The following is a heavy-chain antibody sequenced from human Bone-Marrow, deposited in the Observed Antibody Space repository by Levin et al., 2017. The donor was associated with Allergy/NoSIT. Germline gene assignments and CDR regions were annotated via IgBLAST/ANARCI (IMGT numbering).Heavy chain of an antibody. CDR3: ARHWGQQVALQTRFYYYYLDV. Sequence: NPSETLSLTCTVSGGSINTYYWSWIRQPPGKGLEWIGYIYYNGNTNYNPSLKSRLSISVDTAKNQFSLRLSSLTAADTAVYYCARHWGQQVALQTRFYYYYLDVWGKGTTVTVSS. CDR1: GGSINTYY. CDR2: IYYNGNT. J-gene: IGHJ6*03. V-gene: IGHV4-59*08. D-gene: IGHD6-13*01.